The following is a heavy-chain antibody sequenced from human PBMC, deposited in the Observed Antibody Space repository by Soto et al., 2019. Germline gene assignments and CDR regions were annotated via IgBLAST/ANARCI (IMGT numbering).Heavy chain of an antibody. J-gene: IGHJ6*02. CDR1: GGSISSGGYY. Sequence: SETLSLTCTVSGGSISSGGYYWSWIRQPPGKGLEWIGYMYHSGSTYYNPSLKSRVTISADRSKNQVSLKLSSVTAADTAVYLCDSAAKEVPGAIPSDYNYYGMDVWGQGTTVTVSS. V-gene: IGHV4-30-2*01. CDR3: DSAAKEVPGAIPSDYNYYGMDV. CDR2: MYHSGST. D-gene: IGHD2-2*01.